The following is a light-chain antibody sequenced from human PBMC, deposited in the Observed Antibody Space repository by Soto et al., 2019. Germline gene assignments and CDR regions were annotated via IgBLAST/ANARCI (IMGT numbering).Light chain of an antibody. V-gene: IGLV1-40*01. CDR3: QSYDSSLSGYV. Sequence: QAVLTQPPSVSGAPGQRVTISCTGSSSNIGAGYDVHWYQQLPGTAPKLLIYVNTNRPSGVPGRFSGSKSGTSASLAITGLQAADEADYYCQSYDSSLSGYVFGTGTKVTVL. CDR2: VNT. CDR1: SSNIGAGYD. J-gene: IGLJ1*01.